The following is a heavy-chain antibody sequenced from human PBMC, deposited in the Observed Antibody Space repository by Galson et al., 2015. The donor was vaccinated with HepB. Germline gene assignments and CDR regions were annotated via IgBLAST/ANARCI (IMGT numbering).Heavy chain of an antibody. V-gene: IGHV5-10-1*01. J-gene: IGHJ5*02. D-gene: IGHD3-3*01. Sequence: QSGAEVKKPGESLRISCKGSGYNFTNYWISWVRQMPGKGLEWMGRIDPSDSYISYSPSFQGHVTISADKSISTAYLQWSSLKASDTAMYYCARRSEGNEFWSGNWFDPWGQGTLVTVSS. CDR2: IDPSDSYI. CDR1: GYNFTNYW. CDR3: ARRSEGNEFWSGNWFDP.